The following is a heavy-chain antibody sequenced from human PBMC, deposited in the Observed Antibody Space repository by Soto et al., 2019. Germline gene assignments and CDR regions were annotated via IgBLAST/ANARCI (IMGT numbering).Heavy chain of an antibody. D-gene: IGHD2-8*02. CDR2: INPKSVTI. V-gene: IGHV1-2*07. Sequence: QVQLEQSGAAVKKPGASVKVSCKTSGYSFTDHYLHWVRQAPGQGLEWMGWINPKSVTISYVHKFQGRITMTRDTPNSTGYLELRRLRSDDTAVYYCALTSEVRLVSSLDYWGQGTLVTVSS. CDR3: ALTSEVRLVSSLDY. J-gene: IGHJ4*02. CDR1: GYSFTDHY.